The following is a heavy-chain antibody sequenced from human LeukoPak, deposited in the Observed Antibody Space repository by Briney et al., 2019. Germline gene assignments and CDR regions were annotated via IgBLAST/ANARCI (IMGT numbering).Heavy chain of an antibody. Sequence: GGSLRLSCAASGFTFNTFGMHWVRQAPGQGLEWVAAIWFDGSVKHYSDAVKGRFTISRDNSLNTLYLQMNSLRVEDTAIYYCAKDTAVQFLGPALWGQGTLVTVSS. D-gene: IGHD3-16*01. CDR1: GFTFNTFG. J-gene: IGHJ4*02. CDR2: IWFDGSVK. V-gene: IGHV3-33*06. CDR3: AKDTAVQFLGPAL.